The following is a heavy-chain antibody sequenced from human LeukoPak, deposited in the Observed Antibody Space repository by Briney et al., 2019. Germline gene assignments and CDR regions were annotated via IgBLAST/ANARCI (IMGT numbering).Heavy chain of an antibody. Sequence: GESLRLSCAASGFTFSSYAMSWVRQAPGKGLEWVSAISGSGGSTYYADSVKGRFTISRDNSKNTLYLQMNSLRAEDTAVYYCAKAGCSSTSCYGPNDYWGQGTLVTVSS. V-gene: IGHV3-23*01. J-gene: IGHJ4*02. CDR2: ISGSGGST. D-gene: IGHD2-2*01. CDR1: GFTFSSYA. CDR3: AKAGCSSTSCYGPNDY.